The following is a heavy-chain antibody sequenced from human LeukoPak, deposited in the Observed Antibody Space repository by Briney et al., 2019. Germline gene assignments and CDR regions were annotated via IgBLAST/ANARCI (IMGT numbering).Heavy chain of an antibody. CDR1: GYTFTSYY. CDR2: INPKSDST. D-gene: IGHD3-16*02. J-gene: IGHJ4*02. Sequence: ASVKVSCKASGYTFTSYYMHWVRQAPGQGLEWMGWINPKSDSTNYAQKFQGRVTMTRDTSINTAYMELSRLRSDDTAIYYCARTFGGIIVLPYIWGQGTLVTVSS. CDR3: ARTFGGIIVLPYI. V-gene: IGHV1-2*02.